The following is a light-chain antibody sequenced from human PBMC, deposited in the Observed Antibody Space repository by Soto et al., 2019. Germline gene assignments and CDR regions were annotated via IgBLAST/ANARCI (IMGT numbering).Light chain of an antibody. CDR3: QQYYSYPLT. J-gene: IGKJ4*01. V-gene: IGKV1-8*01. CDR2: AAS. Sequence: AIRMTQSPSSFSASTGDRVTITCRASQAISTYLAWFQQKPGKAPKLLIYAASTLQSGVPSRFSRSGSGTDFPLTISSLQSEDFAPYYCQQYYSYPLTFGGGTKVEIK. CDR1: QAISTY.